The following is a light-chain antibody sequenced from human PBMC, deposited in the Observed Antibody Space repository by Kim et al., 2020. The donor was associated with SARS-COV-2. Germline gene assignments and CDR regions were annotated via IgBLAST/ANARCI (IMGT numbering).Light chain of an antibody. V-gene: IGKV1-39*01. J-gene: IGKJ1*01. Sequence: DIQMTQSPSSLSASVGDRVTITCRASQSISSYLNWYQQKPGKAPKVLIYAASSLQSGVPSRFSGSGSGTDFTLTISSLRPEDFATYYCQQSYSTPRTFGQGTKVEIK. CDR1: QSISSY. CDR2: AAS. CDR3: QQSYSTPRT.